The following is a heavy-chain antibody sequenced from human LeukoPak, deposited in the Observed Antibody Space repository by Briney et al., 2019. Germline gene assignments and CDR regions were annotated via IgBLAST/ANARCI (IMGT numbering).Heavy chain of an antibody. CDR3: ARRVGGTSFRDY. CDR1: GYSISRSGYY. CDR2: IYHSGST. V-gene: IGHV4-38-2*02. J-gene: IGHJ4*02. Sequence: SETLSLTCTVSGYSISRSGYYWGWIRQPQGKGLEWIGNIYHSGSTYYNPSLESRVTISVDTSKDQFSLKLTSVTAADTAVYYCARRVGGTSFRDYWGQGTLVTVPS. D-gene: IGHD1-26*01.